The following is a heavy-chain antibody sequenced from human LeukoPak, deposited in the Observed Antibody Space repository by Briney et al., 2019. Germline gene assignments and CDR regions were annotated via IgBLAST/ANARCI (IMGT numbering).Heavy chain of an antibody. CDR2: ISSSGKS. Sequence: SETLSLTCAVSGGSITTTNFDWAWIRQPPGQGLEWIATISSSGKSYYNPYLMSRVTVSVDTSKNQFSLDVTSVTTTDTGLFYCARFKGGTGFDYWGRGILVIVS. D-gene: IGHD1-26*01. CDR3: ARFKGGTGFDY. CDR1: GGSITTTNFD. V-gene: IGHV4-39*01. J-gene: IGHJ4*02.